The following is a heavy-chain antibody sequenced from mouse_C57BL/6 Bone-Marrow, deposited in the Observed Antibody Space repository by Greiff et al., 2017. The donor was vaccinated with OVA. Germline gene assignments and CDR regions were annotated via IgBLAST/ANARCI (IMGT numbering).Heavy chain of an antibody. CDR2: IHPNSGST. D-gene: IGHD2-4*01. V-gene: IGHV1-64*01. CDR3: ARWAYYDYDGGYFDV. Sequence: VQLQQPGAELVKPGASVKLSCKASGYTFTSYWMHWVKQRPGQGLEWIGMIHPNSGSTNYNEKFKSKATLTVDKSSSTAYMQLSSLTSEDSAVYYCARWAYYDYDGGYFDVWGTGTTVTVSS. J-gene: IGHJ1*03. CDR1: GYTFTSYW.